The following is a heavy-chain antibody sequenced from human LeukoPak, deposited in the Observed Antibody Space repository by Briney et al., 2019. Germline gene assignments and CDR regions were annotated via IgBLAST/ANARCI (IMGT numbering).Heavy chain of an antibody. J-gene: IGHJ4*02. Sequence: GRSLRLSCAASGFTFSSYAMHWVRQAPGKGLEWVSSISSSATTIYYADSVRGRFTISRDNAKNSLYLQMDSLTAEDTAVYYCATSQRKQWLILGPPGFDYWGQGTLVTVSS. D-gene: IGHD6-19*01. CDR2: ISSSATTI. CDR1: GFTFSSYA. V-gene: IGHV3-48*04. CDR3: ATSQRKQWLILGPPGFDY.